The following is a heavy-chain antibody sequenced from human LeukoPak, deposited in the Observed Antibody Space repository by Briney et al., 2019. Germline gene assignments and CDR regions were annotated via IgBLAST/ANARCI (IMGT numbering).Heavy chain of an antibody. V-gene: IGHV1-69*10. Sequence: SVKVSCKASGYTFTGYFIHWVRQAPGQGLEWVGWIIPIFGIANYAQKFQGRVTITADKSTSTAYMELSSLRSEDTAVYYCAKSSGARDYWGQGTLVTVSS. CDR2: IIPIFGIA. CDR3: AKSSGARDY. D-gene: IGHD6-19*01. CDR1: GYTFTGYF. J-gene: IGHJ4*02.